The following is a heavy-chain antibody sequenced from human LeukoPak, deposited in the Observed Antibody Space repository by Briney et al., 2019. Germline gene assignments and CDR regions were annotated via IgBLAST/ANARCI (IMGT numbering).Heavy chain of an antibody. V-gene: IGHV4-4*07. CDR2: LYGSGST. Sequence: SETLSLTCSVSGASISGYYWSWLRQPAGKGLEWIGRLYGSGSTYYNPSLKSRVTMSVDTSKNQFSLKLTSMTAADAAVYYCARHFAYSSSSYFDYWGQGSLVTVSS. D-gene: IGHD6-6*01. CDR1: GASISGYY. J-gene: IGHJ4*02. CDR3: ARHFAYSSSSYFDY.